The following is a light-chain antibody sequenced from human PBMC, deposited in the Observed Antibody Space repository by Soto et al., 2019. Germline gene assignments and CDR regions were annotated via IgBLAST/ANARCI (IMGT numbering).Light chain of an antibody. Sequence: QSVLTQPPSASGSPVQSVSISCTGTSRDVCGNNYFSWYQQHPGKAPKLMIYEVSNRPSGVPDRFSGSRSGNTASLTVSGLQAEDEADYFCRSYAGSXNYVCGTGTKV. CDR1: SRDVCGNNY. V-gene: IGLV2-8*01. CDR3: RSYAGSXNYV. CDR2: EVS. J-gene: IGLJ1*01.